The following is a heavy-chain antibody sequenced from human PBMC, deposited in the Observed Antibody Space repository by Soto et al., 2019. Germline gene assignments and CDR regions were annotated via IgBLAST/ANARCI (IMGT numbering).Heavy chain of an antibody. CDR2: IGPESGAT. J-gene: IGHJ4*02. CDR3: GRGRSGQIVVFY. V-gene: IGHV1-2*02. CDR1: GYTFTGHY. Sequence: ASVKVSCKASGYTFTGHYIHWVRQAPEQGPEWMGEIGPESGATRYAKKFQGRVTMTRDTSITTVYMELNNLSPDDTAVYYCGRGRSGQIVVFYWGQGTPVTVSS. D-gene: IGHD1-26*01.